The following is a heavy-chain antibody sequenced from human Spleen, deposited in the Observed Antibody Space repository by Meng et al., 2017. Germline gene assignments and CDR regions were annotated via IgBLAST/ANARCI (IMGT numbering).Heavy chain of an antibody. CDR3: ARSGQYCSSTSCYLDY. Sequence: GESLKISCAASGFTFSSYAMHWVRQAPGKGLEWVAVISYDGSIKYYADSVKGRFTISRDNSKNTLYLQMNSLRAEDTAVYYCARSGQYCSSTSCYLDYWGQGALVTVSS. V-gene: IGHV3-30*04. J-gene: IGHJ4*02. D-gene: IGHD2-2*01. CDR2: ISYDGSIK. CDR1: GFTFSSYA.